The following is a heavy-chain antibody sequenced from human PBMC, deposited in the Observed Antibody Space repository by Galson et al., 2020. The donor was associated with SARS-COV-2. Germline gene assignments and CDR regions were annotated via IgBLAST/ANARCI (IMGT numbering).Heavy chain of an antibody. V-gene: IGHV3-23*01. CDR1: GFTFSSYA. J-gene: IGHJ4*02. Sequence: GESLKISCAASGFTFSSYAMSWVRQAPGKGLEWVSAISGSGGSTYYADSVKGRLTISRDNSKNTLYLQMNSLRAEDTAVYYCAKDEYSSSWPFDYWGQGTLVTVSS. CDR2: ISGSGGST. CDR3: AKDEYSSSWPFDY. D-gene: IGHD6-13*01.